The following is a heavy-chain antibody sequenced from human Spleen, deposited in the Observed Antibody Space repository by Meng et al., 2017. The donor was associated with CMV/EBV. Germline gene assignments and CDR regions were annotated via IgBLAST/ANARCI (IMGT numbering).Heavy chain of an antibody. D-gene: IGHD3-10*01. Sequence: QLQLRQWGAGRWNAAETLALTGAVNGAAFICYYWSWIRQPPGKGLEWIGEINHSGSTNYNPALKSRVTISVDTSKNQFSLKLSSVTAADKAVYYCARVGGSGSYYNPDYWGQGTLVTVSS. CDR1: GAAFICYY. CDR2: INHSGST. V-gene: IGHV4-34*01. CDR3: ARVGGSGSYYNPDY. J-gene: IGHJ4*02.